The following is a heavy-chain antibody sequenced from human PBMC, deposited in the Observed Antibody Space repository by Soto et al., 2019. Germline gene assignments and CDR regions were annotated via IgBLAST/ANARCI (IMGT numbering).Heavy chain of an antibody. J-gene: IGHJ4*02. V-gene: IGHV3-23*01. D-gene: IGHD4-17*01. CDR1: GFTFSSYA. CDR3: AKDVSYGDPFVY. CDR2: ISGSGTST. Sequence: EVQLLESGGALVQPGGSLRVSCAASGFTFSSYAMNWVRQAPGKGLEWVSAISGSGTSTYYADSVEGRFVISRDNSKNTLYLQMTSLRAEDTAVYYCAKDVSYGDPFVYWGQGTLLTVSS.